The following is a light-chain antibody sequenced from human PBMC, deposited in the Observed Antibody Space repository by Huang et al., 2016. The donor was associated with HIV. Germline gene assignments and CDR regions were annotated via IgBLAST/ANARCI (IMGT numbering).Light chain of an antibody. CDR3: QQYYSTPGT. CDR2: WAS. J-gene: IGKJ1*01. CDR1: QSVLYSSNNKNY. Sequence: DIVMTQSPDSLAVSRGGRATINCKSSQSVLYSSNNKNYLAWYQQKPGQHPKLLMYWASTRESGVPDRFSGSGSGTDFTLTISSLQAEDVAVYYCQQYYSTPGTFGQGTKVEIK. V-gene: IGKV4-1*01.